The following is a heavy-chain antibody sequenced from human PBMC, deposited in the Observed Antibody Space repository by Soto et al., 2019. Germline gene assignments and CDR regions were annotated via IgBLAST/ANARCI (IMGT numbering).Heavy chain of an antibody. CDR1: GFTFSSYA. Sequence: GGSLRLSCAASGFTFSSYAMHWVRQAPGKGLEWVAVISYDGSNKYYADSVKGRFTISRDNSKNTLYLQMNSLRAEDTAVYYCAGTPTGDLYYYYYMDVWGKGTTVTVSS. D-gene: IGHD7-27*01. V-gene: IGHV3-30*04. J-gene: IGHJ6*03. CDR3: AGTPTGDLYYYYYMDV. CDR2: ISYDGSNK.